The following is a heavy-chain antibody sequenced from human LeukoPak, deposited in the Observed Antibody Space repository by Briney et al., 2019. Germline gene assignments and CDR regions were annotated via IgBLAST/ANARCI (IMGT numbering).Heavy chain of an antibody. CDR1: GFIFSGHT. CDR3: VRKMKTGSSSGDYDY. Sequence: GGSLRLSCAASGFIFSGHTMNWVRQAPGRGLEWVSSISTSSTYIYYTDSVKGRFTISRDNANNSMYLQMSSLRAEDTAIYYCVRKMKTGSSSGDYDYWGQGTLVTVSS. CDR2: ISTSSTYI. D-gene: IGHD1-1*01. V-gene: IGHV3-21*06. J-gene: IGHJ4*02.